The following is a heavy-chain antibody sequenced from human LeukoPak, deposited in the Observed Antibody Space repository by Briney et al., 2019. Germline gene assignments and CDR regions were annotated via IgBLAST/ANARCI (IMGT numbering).Heavy chain of an antibody. D-gene: IGHD3-22*01. CDR3: ARDDSSGYSDY. Sequence: ASVKISCKASGYTFNEYAINWVRQAPGQGLEWMGWINTNTGNPRSAQGFTGRFVFSLDTSVSTAYLQISSLRANDTAVYYCARDDSSGYSDYWGQGTLVTVSS. V-gene: IGHV7-4-1*02. CDR1: GYTFNEYA. CDR2: INTNTGNP. J-gene: IGHJ4*02.